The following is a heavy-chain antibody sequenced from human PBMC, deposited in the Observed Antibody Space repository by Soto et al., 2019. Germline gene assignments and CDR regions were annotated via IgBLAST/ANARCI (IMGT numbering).Heavy chain of an antibody. Sequence: EVQMLESGGGLVQPGGSLRLSCAASGFTLSSYALSWVRQAPGKGLEWVSGISGSGDFTFDADSVRGRFTISRDNSMNPPDLQMNSLRVEDTAVYYCARGPTIFGVGVDAFDIWGQGTMATVSS. CDR1: GFTLSSYA. D-gene: IGHD3-3*01. V-gene: IGHV3-23*01. CDR2: ISGSGDFT. J-gene: IGHJ3*02. CDR3: ARGPTIFGVGVDAFDI.